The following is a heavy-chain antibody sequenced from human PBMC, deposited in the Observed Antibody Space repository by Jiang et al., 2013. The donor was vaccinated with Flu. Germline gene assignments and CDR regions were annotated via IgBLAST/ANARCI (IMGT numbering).Heavy chain of an antibody. J-gene: IGHJ6*02. CDR3: ARRGIAAAGSYGMDV. V-gene: IGHV5-51*01. D-gene: IGHD6-13*01. Sequence: GAEVKKPGESLKISCKTSGYSFTNYWIGWVRQTPDRGLEWMGLVYPGDSDTRYSPSFQGQATISVDKSVTTAYLQWSSLKASDTAMYYCARRGIAAAGSYGMDVWGQGTTVTVSS. CDR2: VYPGDSDT. CDR1: GYSFTNYW.